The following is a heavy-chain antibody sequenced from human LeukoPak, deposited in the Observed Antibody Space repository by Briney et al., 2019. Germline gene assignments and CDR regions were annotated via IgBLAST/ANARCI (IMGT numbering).Heavy chain of an antibody. D-gene: IGHD6-19*01. J-gene: IGHJ5*02. CDR3: ARDHSSEDWFDP. V-gene: IGHV4-59*12. CDR2: IYYSGST. Sequence: SETLSLTCTVSGGSISSYYWSWIRQPPGKGLEWIGYIYYSGSTNYNPSLKSRVTISVDTPKNQFSLKLSSVTAADTAVYYCARDHSSEDWFDPWGQGTLVTVSS. CDR1: GGSISSYY.